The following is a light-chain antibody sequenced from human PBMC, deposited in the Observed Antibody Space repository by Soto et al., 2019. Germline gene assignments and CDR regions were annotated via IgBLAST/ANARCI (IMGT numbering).Light chain of an antibody. J-gene: IGKJ4*01. Sequence: DIQMTQAPSSLSASVGDRVTITCRARQDISTYSAWYQQKPGKVPKLLISAAYTLQSGVPSRFSGSGSGTDFTLTISSLQPEDVATYYCQKYNNDPLTFGGGTKVEIK. CDR1: QDISTY. CDR2: AAY. CDR3: QKYNNDPLT. V-gene: IGKV1-27*01.